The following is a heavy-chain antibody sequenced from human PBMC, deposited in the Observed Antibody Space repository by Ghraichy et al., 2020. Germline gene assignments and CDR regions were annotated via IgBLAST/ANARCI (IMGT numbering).Heavy chain of an antibody. J-gene: IGHJ5*02. D-gene: IGHD3-3*01. V-gene: IGHV4-39*01. CDR2: TFYRGST. CDR3: ARSVGDDFWSGYYRRWFDP. CDR1: GGSISSSSYY. Sequence: SETLSLSCTVSGGSISSSSYYWAWIRQPPGKGLEWIRSTFYRGSTYYNPSLKSRVTISADTSKNQFSLKLSSLTAADTAVYYCARSVGDDFWSGYYRRWFDPWGQGTLVTVSS.